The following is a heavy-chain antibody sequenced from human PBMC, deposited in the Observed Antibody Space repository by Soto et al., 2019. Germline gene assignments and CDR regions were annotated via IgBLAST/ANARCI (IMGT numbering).Heavy chain of an antibody. D-gene: IGHD4-17*01. CDR1: GFTFSSYA. CDR3: AKRTVGWYFDL. V-gene: IGHV3-23*01. CDR2: IIGRGGST. J-gene: IGHJ2*01. Sequence: EVPLLESGGGLVQPGGSLRLSCAASGFTFSSYALNLVRQAPGKGLEWVSVIIGRGGSTYYTDDVKGRFTISRDNPKNTLYLQMSSLRAEDTAVYYCAKRTVGWYFDLWGRGTLVTVSS.